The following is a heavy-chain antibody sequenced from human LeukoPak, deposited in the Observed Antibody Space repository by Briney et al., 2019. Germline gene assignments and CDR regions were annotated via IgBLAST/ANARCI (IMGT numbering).Heavy chain of an antibody. CDR2: ISGSGGST. D-gene: IGHD6-13*01. V-gene: IGHV3-23*01. CDR3: AKDKSSSPFFDI. CDR1: GFTFSSHG. Sequence: GGSLRLSCAASGFTFSSHGMHWVRQAPGKGLEWVSAISGSGGSTYYADSVKGRFTISRDNSKNTLYLQMNSLRAEDTAVYYCAKDKSSSPFFDIWGQGTMVTVSS. J-gene: IGHJ3*02.